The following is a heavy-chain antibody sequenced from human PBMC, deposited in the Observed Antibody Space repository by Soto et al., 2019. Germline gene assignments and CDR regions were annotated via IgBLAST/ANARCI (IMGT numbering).Heavy chain of an antibody. CDR3: ATSLTGSFDLDY. V-gene: IGHV1-69*13. D-gene: IGHD3-9*01. CDR1: GGTFSSYA. Sequence: ASVKVSCKASGGTFSSYAISWVRQAPGQGLEWMGGIIPIFGTANYAQKFQGRVTITADESTSTAYMELSSLRSEDTAVYYCATSLTGSFDLDYWGQGTLVTVSS. J-gene: IGHJ4*02. CDR2: IIPIFGTA.